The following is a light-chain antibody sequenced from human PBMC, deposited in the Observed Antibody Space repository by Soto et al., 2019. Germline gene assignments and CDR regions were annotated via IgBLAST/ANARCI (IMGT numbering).Light chain of an antibody. CDR3: QLRSNWGVLFT. V-gene: IGKV3-11*01. CDR2: AAS. CDR1: QSVSSY. J-gene: IGKJ3*01. Sequence: EIVLTQSPATLSLSPGERATLSCRASQSVSSYLARYQHKPGQAPRLLIYAASNRATGIPARFSGSGSGTDFTLTISSLEPEDFAVYYCQLRSNWGVLFTFGPGTKVDIK.